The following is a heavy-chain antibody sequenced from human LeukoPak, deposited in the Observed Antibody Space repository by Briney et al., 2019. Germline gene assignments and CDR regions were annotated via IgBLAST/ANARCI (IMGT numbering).Heavy chain of an antibody. V-gene: IGHV3-21*01. J-gene: IGHJ4*02. CDR3: ARGQSRYFDWYLGFFDY. Sequence: EGSLRLSCAASGFIFSSYMNWVRQAPGKGLEWVPCISSTSSYIYYADSVKGRFTISRDNAKNSLYLQMNSLRADDTAVYYCARGQSRYFDWYLGFFDYWGQGTLVTVSS. CDR1: GFIFSSY. D-gene: IGHD3-9*01. CDR2: ISSTSSYI.